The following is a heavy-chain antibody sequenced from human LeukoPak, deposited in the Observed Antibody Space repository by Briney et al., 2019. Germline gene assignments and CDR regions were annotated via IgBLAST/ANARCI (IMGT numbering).Heavy chain of an antibody. CDR1: GGSISSSNYY. CDR2: IYYSGNT. D-gene: IGHD4-11*01. CDR3: ARHHSHQFDI. Sequence: SGTLSLTCTVSGGSISSSNYYWGWIRQPPGKGLEWIGTIYYSGNTFHNPSLKSRVTISVDTSKNQFSLKLSSVTAADTAVYYCARHHSHQFDIWGQGTMVIVSS. J-gene: IGHJ3*02. V-gene: IGHV4-39*01.